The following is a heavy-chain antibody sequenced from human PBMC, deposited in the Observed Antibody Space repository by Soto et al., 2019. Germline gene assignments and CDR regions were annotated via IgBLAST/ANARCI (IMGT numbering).Heavy chain of an antibody. J-gene: IGHJ6*02. V-gene: IGHV3-33*01. CDR3: ARGLGGYEILRGGDYYYAMDV. Sequence: QVQLVESEGGVVQPGRSLTLSCAASAFTFNAYAMHWVRQAPGKGLEWVAVIWYDGSNKYYGDSVKGRFTISRDNSKNXLXLXXNSLRADDTAVYYCARGLGGYEILRGGDYYYAMDVWGQGTTVTVSS. D-gene: IGHD3-9*01. CDR1: AFTFNAYA. CDR2: IWYDGSNK.